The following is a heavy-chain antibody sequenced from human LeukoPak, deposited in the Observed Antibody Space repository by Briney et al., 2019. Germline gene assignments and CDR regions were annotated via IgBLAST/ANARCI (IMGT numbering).Heavy chain of an antibody. J-gene: IGHJ4*02. Sequence: PGGSLRLSCAASGFTFSSYSMNWVRQAPGKGLEWVSSISSSSYIYYADSVKGRFTISRDNAKNSLYLQMNSLRAEDTAVYYCARGLGYSGSSFDYWGQGTLVTVSS. V-gene: IGHV3-21*01. CDR2: ISSSSYI. CDR3: ARGLGYSGSSFDY. D-gene: IGHD1-26*01. CDR1: GFTFSSYS.